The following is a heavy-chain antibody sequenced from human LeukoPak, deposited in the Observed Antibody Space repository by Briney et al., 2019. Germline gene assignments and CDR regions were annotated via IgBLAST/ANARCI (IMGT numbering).Heavy chain of an antibody. CDR3: ASRGRYYFDS. V-gene: IGHV3-20*04. Sequence: GGSLRLSCAASGFTFDDYGMTWVRQAPGKGLEWVSGINWNGGSAGYAGSVKGRFTVSRDNAKNSLYLHMNSLSAEDTAVYYCASRGRYYFDSWGQGTLVTVSS. CDR1: GFTFDDYG. J-gene: IGHJ4*02. CDR2: INWNGGSA.